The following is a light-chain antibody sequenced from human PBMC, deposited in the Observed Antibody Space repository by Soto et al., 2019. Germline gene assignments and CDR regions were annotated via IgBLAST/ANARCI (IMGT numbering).Light chain of an antibody. J-gene: IGKJ5*01. CDR3: QQYSNWPPIT. V-gene: IGKV3-11*01. CDR1: QSVTSSY. Sequence: EIELTQSPGTLSLSLGERATLSCRASQSVTSSYLAWYQQPPGQAHRLLIYDASNRATGIPARFSGSGSGTDFTLTISSLEPEDFAVYYCQQYSNWPPITFGQGTRLEIK. CDR2: DAS.